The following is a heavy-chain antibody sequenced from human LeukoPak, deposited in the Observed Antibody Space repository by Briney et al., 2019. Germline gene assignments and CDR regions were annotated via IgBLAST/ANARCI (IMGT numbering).Heavy chain of an antibody. V-gene: IGHV5-51*01. J-gene: IGHJ3*02. CDR2: IYPGDSDT. CDR1: GYRFISYW. CDR3: ARPPTADAFDI. D-gene: IGHD4-17*01. Sequence: GESLKISCKGSGYRFISYWIGWVRQMPGKGLEWMGIIYPGDSDTRYSPSFQGQVTISADKSISTAYLQWSSLKASDTAMYYCARPPTADAFDIWGQGTMVTVSS.